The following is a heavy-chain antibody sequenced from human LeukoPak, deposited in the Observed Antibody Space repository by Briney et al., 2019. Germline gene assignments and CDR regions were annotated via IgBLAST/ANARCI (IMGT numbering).Heavy chain of an antibody. CDR2: ISSSSSYI. CDR1: GFTFSSYS. CDR3: AAQGGSGVYYYYYGMDV. Sequence: GGSLRLSCAASGFTFSSYSMNWVRQAPGKGLEWFSSISSSSSYIYYADSVKGRFTISRDNAKNSLYLQMNSLRAEDTAVYYCAAQGGSGVYYYYYGMDVWGQGTTVTVSS. J-gene: IGHJ6*02. D-gene: IGHD3-10*01. V-gene: IGHV3-21*01.